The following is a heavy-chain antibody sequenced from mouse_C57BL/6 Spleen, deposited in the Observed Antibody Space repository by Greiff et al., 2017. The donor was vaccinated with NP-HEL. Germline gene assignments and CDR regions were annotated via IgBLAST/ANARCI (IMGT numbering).Heavy chain of an antibody. D-gene: IGHD2-4*01. CDR3: ARGALYYDYDYAMDY. V-gene: IGHV1-42*01. CDR2: INPSTGGT. Sequence: EVQRVESGPELVKPGASVKISCKASGYSFTGYYMNWVKQSPEKSLEWIGEINPSTGGTTYNQKFKAKATLTVDKSSSTAYMQLKSLTSEDSAVYYCARGALYYDYDYAMDYWGQGTSVTVSS. J-gene: IGHJ4*01. CDR1: GYSFTGYY.